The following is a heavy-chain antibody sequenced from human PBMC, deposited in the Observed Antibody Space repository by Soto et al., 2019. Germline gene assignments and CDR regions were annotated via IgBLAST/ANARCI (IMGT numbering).Heavy chain of an antibody. V-gene: IGHV1-18*01. CDR1: GYTFTSYH. Sequence: QVQLVQSGAEVKKPGASVKVSCKTSGYTFTSYHISWVRQAPGQGLEWMGWISAYNTNTNYAQKFQGRVTMTTDTLPSTAYMELRSLRSDATAVYYCARDTPPTDYWGQGTWSPSPQ. CDR2: ISAYNTNT. J-gene: IGHJ4*02. CDR3: ARDTPPTDY.